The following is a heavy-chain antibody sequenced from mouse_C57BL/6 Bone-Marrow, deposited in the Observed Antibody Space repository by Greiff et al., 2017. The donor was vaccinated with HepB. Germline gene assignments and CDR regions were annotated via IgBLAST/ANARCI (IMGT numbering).Heavy chain of an antibody. CDR3: TSLDDGTY. CDR1: GFNIKDDY. CDR2: IDPENGDT. Sequence: VQLKQSGAELVRPGASVKLSCTASGFNIKDDYMHWVKQRPEQGLEWIGWIDPENGDTEYASKFQGKATITADTSSNTAYLQLSSLTSEDTAVYYGTSLDDGTYWGQGTTLTVSS. J-gene: IGHJ2*01. V-gene: IGHV14-4*01. D-gene: IGHD2-1*01.